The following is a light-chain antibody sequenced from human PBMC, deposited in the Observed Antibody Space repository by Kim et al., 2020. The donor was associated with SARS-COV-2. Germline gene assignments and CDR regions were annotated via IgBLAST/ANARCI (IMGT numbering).Light chain of an antibody. CDR1: QSVRKNY. CDR3: QQYRDSPPMYT. V-gene: IGKV3-20*01. Sequence: EIVLTQSPGTLSLSPGERATLSCRASQSVRKNYLAWYQQKPGQAPRLLISAASTRTAGIPERFSGSGSETDFTLTISRLEPEDFAMYYCQQYRDSPPMYTFGQGTKLEI. J-gene: IGKJ2*01. CDR2: AAS.